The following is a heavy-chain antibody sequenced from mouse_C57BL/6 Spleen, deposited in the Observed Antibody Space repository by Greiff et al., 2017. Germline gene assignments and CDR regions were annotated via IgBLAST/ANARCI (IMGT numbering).Heavy chain of an antibody. CDR2: ILPGSGST. CDR3: ARGFGFDY. CDR1: GSTFTGYW. V-gene: IGHV1-9*01. Sequence: VQLQQSGAELMKPGASVKLSCKATGSTFTGYWIAWVKQRPGHGLEWIGEILPGSGSTNSNEKFKGKATFTADTSSNTAYMQLSGLTTEDSAIYCCARGFGFDYWGQGTTLTVSS. J-gene: IGHJ2*01.